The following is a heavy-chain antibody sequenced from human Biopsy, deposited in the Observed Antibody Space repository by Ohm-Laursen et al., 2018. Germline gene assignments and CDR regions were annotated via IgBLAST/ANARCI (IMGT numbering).Heavy chain of an antibody. V-gene: IGHV1-2*02. D-gene: IGHD3-10*01. CDR2: VNPNSGAT. Sequence: ASVKVSCKASGYTFTNYSLHWVRQAPGQGLEWMGWVNPNSGATNYAQKFQGRVTMTSDTSISTAYIELRRLISDDTAVYFCARDRMVTIITLVRADTFDIWGQGTLVSVSS. CDR1: GYTFTNYS. CDR3: ARDRMVTIITLVRADTFDI. J-gene: IGHJ3*02.